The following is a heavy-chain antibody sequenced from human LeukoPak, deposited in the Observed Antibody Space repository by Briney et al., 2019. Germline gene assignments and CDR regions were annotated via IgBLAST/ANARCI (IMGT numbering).Heavy chain of an antibody. CDR3: ARGGSDSSGYYPRDFDY. J-gene: IGHJ4*02. CDR2: INPKSGGT. Sequence: ASVKVSCKASGYTFTDYYVHWVRQAPGQGLEWMGWINPKSGGTNYAQRFQGRVPMTRDTSISAAYMELSRLISDDTAVYYCARGGSDSSGYYPRDFDYWGQGTLVTVSS. D-gene: IGHD3-22*01. CDR1: GYTFTDYY. V-gene: IGHV1-2*02.